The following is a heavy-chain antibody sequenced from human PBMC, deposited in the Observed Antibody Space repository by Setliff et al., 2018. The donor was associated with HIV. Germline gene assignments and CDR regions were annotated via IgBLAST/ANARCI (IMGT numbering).Heavy chain of an antibody. CDR3: TGDYNSGSYRFDY. J-gene: IGHJ4*02. Sequence: PSETLSLTCTVSGDSINNYYWSWIRQPPGKGLEWIGYIYPNGSPDYPSGNIVYNPSFRSRVTLSLDTSKNQFSLKLTSVTAADAAVYYCTGDYNSGSYRFDYWGQGTPVTVSS. CDR2: IYPNGSP. CDR1: GDSINNYY. D-gene: IGHD3-10*01. V-gene: IGHV4-4*08.